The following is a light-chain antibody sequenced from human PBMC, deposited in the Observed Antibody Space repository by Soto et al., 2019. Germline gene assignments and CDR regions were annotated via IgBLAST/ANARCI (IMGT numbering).Light chain of an antibody. J-gene: IGKJ1*01. CDR1: QSVSSSY. V-gene: IGKV3D-7*01. CDR3: QQDYNQGT. Sequence: PGARVTLSCRASQSVSSSYLTWYQQKPGQAPRLLIYGASTRATSIPARFSGSGSGTDFTLTISSLQPEDFAVYYCQQDYNQGTFGQGTKVEIK. CDR2: GAS.